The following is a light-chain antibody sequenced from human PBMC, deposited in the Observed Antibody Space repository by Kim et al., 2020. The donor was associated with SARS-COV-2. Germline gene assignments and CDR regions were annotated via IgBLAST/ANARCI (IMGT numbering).Light chain of an antibody. V-gene: IGKV1-5*01. CDR2: DAS. CDR1: QTINTW. Sequence: DIQMTQSPSTVSASVGDRVTITCRASQTINTWLAWYQQKPGKAPRLLISDASSLQSGVPPRFSGTGSGTEFTLTISSLQSDDLATYYCQLYHTYSWTFGPGTKVDIK. J-gene: IGKJ1*01. CDR3: QLYHTYSWT.